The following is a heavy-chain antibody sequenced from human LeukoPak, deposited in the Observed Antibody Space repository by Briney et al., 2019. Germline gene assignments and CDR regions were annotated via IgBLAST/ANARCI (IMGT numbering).Heavy chain of an antibody. CDR3: AKISGDYFDY. D-gene: IGHD2-15*01. Sequence: GGSLRLSCAASGFTFSNYAMSWVRQAPGKGLEWVSAINDSGGSTYYADSVKGRFTISRDYSKNTLYLQMNSLRAEDTAVYYCAKISGDYFDYWGQGTLITVSS. J-gene: IGHJ4*02. CDR2: INDSGGST. CDR1: GFTFSNYA. V-gene: IGHV3-23*01.